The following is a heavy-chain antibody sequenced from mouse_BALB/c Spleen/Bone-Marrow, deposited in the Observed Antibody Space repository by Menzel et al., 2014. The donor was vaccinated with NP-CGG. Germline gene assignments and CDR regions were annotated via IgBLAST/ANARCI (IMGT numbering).Heavy chain of an antibody. CDR1: GFTFSSYW. J-gene: IGHJ3*01. CDR3: SGWDQFAF. V-gene: IGHV6-6*02. D-gene: IGHD4-1*01. CDR2: IRLKSDNYAT. Sequence: EVKLEESGGGLVQPGGSMKLSCVASGFTFSSYWMSWVRQSPEKGLEWVAEIRLKSDNYATRYAESVKGKFTISRDDSKSRLYLQMNSLRTEDTGIYYCSGWDQFAFWGQGTLVTVSA.